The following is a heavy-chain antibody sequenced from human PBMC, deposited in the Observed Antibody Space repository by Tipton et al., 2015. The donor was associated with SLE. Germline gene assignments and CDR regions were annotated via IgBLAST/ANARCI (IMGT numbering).Heavy chain of an antibody. CDR2: IYSGGST. CDR3: ARAFSREYSSSSLAFDI. V-gene: IGHV3-53*04. Sequence: GSLRLSCAASGFTVSSNYMSWVRQAPGKGLEWVSVIYSGGSTYYADSVKGRFTISRHNSKNTLYLQMNSLRAEDTAVYYCARAFSREYSSSSLAFDIWGQGTMVTVSS. D-gene: IGHD6-6*01. J-gene: IGHJ3*02. CDR1: GFTVSSNY.